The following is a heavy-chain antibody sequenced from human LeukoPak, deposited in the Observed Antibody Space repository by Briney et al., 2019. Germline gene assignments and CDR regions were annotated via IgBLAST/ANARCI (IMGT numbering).Heavy chain of an antibody. D-gene: IGHD1-26*01. Sequence: ASVKVSCKGSGYTFTGYYMHWVRQAPGQGLEWMGWINPNSGGTDYAQKFQGRVTMTRDTSISTAYMELSRLRSDDTAVYYCARQRGVGATLPFDYWGQGTLVTVSS. J-gene: IGHJ4*02. CDR3: ARQRGVGATLPFDY. V-gene: IGHV1-2*02. CDR2: INPNSGGT. CDR1: GYTFTGYY.